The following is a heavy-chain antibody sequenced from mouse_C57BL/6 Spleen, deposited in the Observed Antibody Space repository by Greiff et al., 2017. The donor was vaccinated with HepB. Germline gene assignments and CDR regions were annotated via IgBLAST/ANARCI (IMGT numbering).Heavy chain of an antibody. V-gene: IGHV1-82*01. CDR3: ARGAGGLFAY. D-gene: IGHD3-3*01. CDR1: GYAFSSSW. J-gene: IGHJ3*01. CDR2: IYPGDGDT. Sequence: VQLQQSGPELVKPGASVKISCKASGYAFSSSWMNWVKQRPGKGLEWIGRIYPGDGDTNYNGKFKGKATLTADKSSSTAYMQLSSLTSEDSAVYFCARGAGGLFAYWGQGTLVTVSA.